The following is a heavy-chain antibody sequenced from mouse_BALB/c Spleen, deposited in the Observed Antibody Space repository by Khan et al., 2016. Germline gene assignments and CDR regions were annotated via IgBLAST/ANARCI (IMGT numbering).Heavy chain of an antibody. V-gene: IGHV1-69*02. CDR1: GYIFTSYW. CDR3: TRSGGSAYDY. D-gene: IGHD1-1*01. J-gene: IGHJ2*01. CDR2: IYPSDSYT. Sequence: LQQSGAELVKPGASVKLSCKASGYIFTSYWLNWVKQRPGQGLEWIGNIYPSDSYTNYNQKFKDRAALTVDRSSSTAYMQLSSPTSEDSAVYYCTRSGGSAYDYWGQGTALTVAS.